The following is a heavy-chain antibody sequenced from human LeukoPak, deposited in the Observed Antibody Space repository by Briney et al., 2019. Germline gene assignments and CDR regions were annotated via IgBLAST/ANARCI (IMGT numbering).Heavy chain of an antibody. D-gene: IGHD2-15*01. CDR3: ARGTIVVVVAAPDTYYFDY. Sequence: ASVKVSCKASGYTFTTYGITWVRQPPGQGLEWMGGIIPIFGTANYAQKFQGRVTITTDESTSTAYMELSSLRSEDTAVYYCARGTIVVVVAAPDTYYFDYWGQGTLVTVSS. CDR2: IIPIFGTA. J-gene: IGHJ4*02. CDR1: GYTFTTYG. V-gene: IGHV1-69*05.